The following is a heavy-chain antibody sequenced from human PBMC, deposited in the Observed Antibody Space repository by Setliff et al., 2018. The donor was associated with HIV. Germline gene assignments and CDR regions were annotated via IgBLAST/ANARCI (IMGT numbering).Heavy chain of an antibody. CDR1: GYTFTSYD. Sequence: ASVKVSCKASGYTFTSYDISWVRQAPGQGLEWMGWISAYNGNTNYAQKLQARVTMTTDTSTSTAYMELKSLRSDDTAVYYCAREIGDYYDSSGYYPPTDYYYGMDVWGQGTTVTVSS. D-gene: IGHD3-22*01. V-gene: IGHV1-18*01. J-gene: IGHJ6*02. CDR3: AREIGDYYDSSGYYPPTDYYYGMDV. CDR2: ISAYNGNT.